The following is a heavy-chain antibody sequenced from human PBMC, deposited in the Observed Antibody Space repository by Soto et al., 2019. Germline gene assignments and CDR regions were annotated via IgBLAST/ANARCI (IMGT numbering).Heavy chain of an antibody. D-gene: IGHD3-16*01. Sequence: SETLSLTCTVSGGSISSGDYYWSWIRQPPGKGLEWIGYIYYSGSTYYNPSLKSRVTISVDTSKNQFSLKLSSVTAADTAVYDCARQWGDYVCDYWGQGTLVTVSS. V-gene: IGHV4-30-4*01. CDR1: GGSISSGDYY. CDR2: IYYSGST. J-gene: IGHJ4*02. CDR3: ARQWGDYVCDY.